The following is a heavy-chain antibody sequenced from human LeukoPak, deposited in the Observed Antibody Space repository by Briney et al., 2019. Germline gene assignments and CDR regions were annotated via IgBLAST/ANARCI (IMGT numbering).Heavy chain of an antibody. CDR1: GGTFSSYA. Sequence: SVKVSCKASGGTFSSYAISWVRQAPGQGLEWMGGIIPIFGTANYARKFQGRVTITTDESTSTAYMELSSLRSEDTAVYYCARDLGYYDSSGYSLPAYWGQGTLVTVSS. CDR2: IIPIFGTA. J-gene: IGHJ4*02. V-gene: IGHV1-69*05. CDR3: ARDLGYYDSSGYSLPAY. D-gene: IGHD3-22*01.